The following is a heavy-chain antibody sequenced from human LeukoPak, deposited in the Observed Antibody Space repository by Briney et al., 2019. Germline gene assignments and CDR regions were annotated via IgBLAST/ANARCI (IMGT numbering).Heavy chain of an antibody. J-gene: IGHJ1*01. CDR1: GFTLSTYA. CDR2: TSSSDAGT. Sequence: GGSLRLSCAASGFTLSTYAMSWVRQTPGKGLEWVAATSSSDAGTYHADSVRGRFTISRDNFKNTLSLQVNSLRAEDTAMYYCAKDDDWGRYKHWGQGTLVTVSS. CDR3: AKDDDWGRYKH. D-gene: IGHD3-16*01. V-gene: IGHV3-23*01.